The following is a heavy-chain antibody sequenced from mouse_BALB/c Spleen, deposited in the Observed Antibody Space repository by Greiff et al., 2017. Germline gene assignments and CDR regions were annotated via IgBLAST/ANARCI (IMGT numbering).Heavy chain of an antibody. CDR2: ISSGGSYT. CDR1: GFTFSSYG. V-gene: IGHV5-6*01. Sequence: EVQVVESGGDLVKPGGSLKLSCAASGFTFSSYGMSWVRQTPDKRLEWVATISSGGSYTYYPDSVKGRFTISRDNPKNTLFLQMTSLRSEDTAMYYCARYPYGSSYDYAMDYWGQGTSVTVSS. CDR3: ARYPYGSSYDYAMDY. J-gene: IGHJ4*01. D-gene: IGHD1-1*01.